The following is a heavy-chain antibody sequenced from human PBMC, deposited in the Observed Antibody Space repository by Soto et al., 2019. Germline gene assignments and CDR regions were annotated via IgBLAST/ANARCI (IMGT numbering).Heavy chain of an antibody. V-gene: IGHV3-13*01. CDR2: IGTAGDT. Sequence: GGSLRLSCAASGFTFSIYDMHWVRQATGKGLEWVSAIGTAGDTYYPGSVKGRFAISRENAKNSLYLQMNSLRAGDTAVYYCARGGSSSSDNWFDPWGQGTLVTVSS. CDR3: ARGGSSSSDNWFDP. J-gene: IGHJ5*02. D-gene: IGHD6-6*01. CDR1: GFTFSIYD.